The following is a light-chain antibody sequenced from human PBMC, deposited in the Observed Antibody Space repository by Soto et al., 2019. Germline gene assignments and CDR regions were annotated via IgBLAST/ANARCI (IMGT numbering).Light chain of an antibody. CDR1: QSLLHSNGYNY. V-gene: IGKV2-28*01. Sequence: DIVMTPSPLSLPVTPGEPASISCRSSQSLLHSNGYNYLDWYLQKPGQSPQLLIYLGSNRASGVPDRFSGSGSGTDFTLKISRVEAEDVGVYYCMQPLQTPCTFGPGTKVDIK. J-gene: IGKJ3*01. CDR2: LGS. CDR3: MQPLQTPCT.